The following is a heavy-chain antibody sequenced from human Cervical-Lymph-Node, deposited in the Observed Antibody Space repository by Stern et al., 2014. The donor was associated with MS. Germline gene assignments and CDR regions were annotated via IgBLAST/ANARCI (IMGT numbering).Heavy chain of an antibody. J-gene: IGHJ6*02. CDR3: AGTLPNRATAGPLLEPIEYYYGMDV. V-gene: IGHV4-61*02. D-gene: IGHD6-13*01. Sequence: QVQLQESGPGLVKPSQTLSLTCTVSGGSISSDVYYWSWIRQPAGKGLEWIGHIYVSGGTKYNPSLKTRVTISADTSKHRVPVRLSSVTAADTAVYYCAGTLPNRATAGPLLEPIEYYYGMDVWGQGTTVTVSS. CDR2: IYVSGGT. CDR1: GGSISSDVYY.